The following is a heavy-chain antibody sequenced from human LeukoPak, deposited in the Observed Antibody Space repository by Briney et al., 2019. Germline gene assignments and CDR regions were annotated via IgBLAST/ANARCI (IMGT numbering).Heavy chain of an antibody. CDR3: AKSGSSVFWS. Sequence: GGSLRLSCAASGFTFTNHWMSWVRQAPGKGLEWVANIKEDGSEKYYVDSVKGRFTVSRDNVKTSLFLQMNSLRVEDTAVYYCAKSGSSVFWSWGQGTLVTVSS. CDR2: IKEDGSEK. D-gene: IGHD3-3*02. V-gene: IGHV3-7*03. J-gene: IGHJ5*02. CDR1: GFTFTNHW.